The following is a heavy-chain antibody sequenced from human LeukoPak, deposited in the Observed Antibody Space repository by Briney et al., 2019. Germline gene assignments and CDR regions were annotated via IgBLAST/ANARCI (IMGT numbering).Heavy chain of an antibody. D-gene: IGHD3-22*01. CDR2: ISSSGSTI. CDR3: ARLRYYYDSSGYRHNWFDP. V-gene: IGHV3-11*01. J-gene: IGHJ5*02. Sequence: GGSLRLSCAASGFTFGDYYMSWIRQAPGKGLEWVSYISSSGSTIYYADSVKGRFTISRDNAKNSLYLQMNSLRAEDTAVYYCARLRYYYDSSGYRHNWFDPWGQGTLVTVSS. CDR1: GFTFGDYY.